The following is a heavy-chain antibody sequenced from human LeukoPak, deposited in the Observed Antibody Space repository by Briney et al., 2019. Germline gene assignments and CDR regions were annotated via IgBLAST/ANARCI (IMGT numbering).Heavy chain of an antibody. CDR1: GGSISSYY. D-gene: IGHD3-22*01. CDR3: ARDYYDSSGYYLEAFDI. Sequence: SETLSLTCTVSGGSISSYYWSWIRQPAGKGLEWIGRIYTSGSTNYNPSLKSRVTISVDTSKNQFSLKLSSVTAADTAVYYCARDYYDSSGYYLEAFDIWGQGTMVTVSS. J-gene: IGHJ3*02. V-gene: IGHV4-4*07. CDR2: IYTSGST.